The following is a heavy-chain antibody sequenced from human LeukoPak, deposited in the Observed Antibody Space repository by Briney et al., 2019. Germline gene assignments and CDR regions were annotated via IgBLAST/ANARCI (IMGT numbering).Heavy chain of an antibody. CDR1: GFTFSSYT. CDR2: ISGSGGST. D-gene: IGHD1-20*01. V-gene: IGHV3-23*01. J-gene: IGHJ3*02. CDR3: AKSLRYNWNDGVVDAFDI. Sequence: GGSLRLSCAASGFTFSSYTMSWVRQAPGKGLEWVSAISGSGGSTYYADSVKGRFTISRDNSKNTLYLQMNSLRAEDTAVYYCAKSLRYNWNDGVVDAFDIWGQGTMVTVSS.